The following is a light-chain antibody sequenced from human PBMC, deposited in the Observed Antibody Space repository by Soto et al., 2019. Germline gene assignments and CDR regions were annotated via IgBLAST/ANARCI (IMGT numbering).Light chain of an antibody. Sequence: IQMTQSPSSLSASVGDRVTIPCPASQHINKNLIWYQQKPGKAPKLLIYEASDLETGVPSRFSGSGSGTGFTFTISSLQPEDFATYYCQQYESLPLTFGQGTRLEIK. CDR3: QQYESLPLT. CDR2: EAS. J-gene: IGKJ5*01. CDR1: QHINKN. V-gene: IGKV1-33*01.